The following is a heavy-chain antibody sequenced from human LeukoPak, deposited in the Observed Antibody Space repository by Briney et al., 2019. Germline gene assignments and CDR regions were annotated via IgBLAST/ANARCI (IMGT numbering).Heavy chain of an antibody. D-gene: IGHD2-21*01. CDR3: ARRPRCGGDCSGVEY. CDR1: GGTFSSYA. V-gene: IGHV1-69*04. CDR2: IIPILGIA. J-gene: IGHJ4*02. Sequence: SVKVTCKASGGTFSSYAISWVRQAPGQGLGWMGRIIPILGIANYAQKFQGSVTITADKSTSTAYMELSSLRSEDTAVYYCARRPRCGGDCSGVEYWGQGTLVTVSS.